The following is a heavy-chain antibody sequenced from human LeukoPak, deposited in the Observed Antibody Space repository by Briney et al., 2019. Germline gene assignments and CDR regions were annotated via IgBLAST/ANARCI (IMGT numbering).Heavy chain of an antibody. CDR2: LYSDGTT. CDR3: ARGSSGITKRYYFDN. Sequence: SETLSLTCTVSGGPISGYYWIWVRQPADKGLEWIGRLYSDGTTYYNPSLRSRVTLSVDTSKNQFSLRLRSVTAADTAVYYCARGSSGITKRYYFDNWGQGALVTVS. V-gene: IGHV4-4*07. D-gene: IGHD3-22*01. CDR1: GGPISGYY. J-gene: IGHJ4*02.